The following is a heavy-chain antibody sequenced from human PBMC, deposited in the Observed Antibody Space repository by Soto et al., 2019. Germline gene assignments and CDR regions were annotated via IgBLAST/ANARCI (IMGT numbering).Heavy chain of an antibody. D-gene: IGHD5-18*01. Sequence: SESLSLSCTVCGGSISSYYGSWIRQQPGKGLEWIGYIYYSGSTYYNPSLKSRVTISVDTSKNQFSLKLSSVTAADTAVYYCARGHVDTAMVYSLDWFDPWGQGTLVTVSS. CDR2: IYYSGST. J-gene: IGHJ5*02. V-gene: IGHV4-59*08. CDR3: ARGHVDTAMVYSLDWFDP. CDR1: GGSISSYY.